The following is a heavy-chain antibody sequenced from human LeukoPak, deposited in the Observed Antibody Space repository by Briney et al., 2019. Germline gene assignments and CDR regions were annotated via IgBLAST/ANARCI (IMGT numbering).Heavy chain of an antibody. Sequence: SETLSLTCAVSGGSISSSNWWSWVRQPPGKGLEWIGEIYHSGSTNYNPSLKSRVTISVDKSKNQFSLKLSSVTAADTAVYYCFTTGTTGVGDYWGQGTLVTVSS. CDR3: FTTGTTGVGDY. CDR2: IYHSGST. J-gene: IGHJ4*02. CDR1: GGSISSSNW. D-gene: IGHD1-1*01. V-gene: IGHV4-4*02.